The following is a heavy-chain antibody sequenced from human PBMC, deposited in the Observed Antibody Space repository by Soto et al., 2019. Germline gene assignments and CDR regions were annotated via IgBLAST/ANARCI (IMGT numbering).Heavy chain of an antibody. Sequence: SETLSLTCTVSCGSISSYYWSWIRQPPGKGLEWIGYIYYSGSTNYNPSLKSRVTISVDTSKNQFSLKLSSVTAADTAVYYCAREDYGDYGAFDYWGQGTLVTVSS. CDR3: AREDYGDYGAFDY. J-gene: IGHJ4*02. CDR1: CGSISSYY. V-gene: IGHV4-59*01. CDR2: IYYSGST. D-gene: IGHD4-17*01.